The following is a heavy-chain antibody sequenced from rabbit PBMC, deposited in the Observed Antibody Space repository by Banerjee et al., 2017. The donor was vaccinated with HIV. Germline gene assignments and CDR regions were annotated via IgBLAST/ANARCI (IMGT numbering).Heavy chain of an antibody. CDR3: ARWVSGSNYWDL. Sequence: QSLEESGGDLVKPGASLTLTCTASGFSFSSTYYMSWVRQAPGKGLEWIACIDAGSSGYTWYANWAKGRFTISKTSSTTVTLQMTSMTGADTDTYFCARWVSGSNYWDLWGPGTLVTVS. J-gene: IGHJ6*01. D-gene: IGHD8-1*01. V-gene: IGHV1S40*01. CDR1: GFSFSSTYY. CDR2: IDAGSSGYT.